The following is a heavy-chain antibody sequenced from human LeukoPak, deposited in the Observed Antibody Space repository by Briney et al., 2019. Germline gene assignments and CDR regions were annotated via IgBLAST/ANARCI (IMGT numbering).Heavy chain of an antibody. Sequence: GGSLRLSRSASRFSLSSYNMHWVRQAPRRGLEFVSDVSSDWGTTDYADSARDRFTMSRDNCKNTLYLQMSSLRAEDTAIYYWVRGLYGLGWDYWGAGTLVTVSS. CDR1: RFSLSSYN. CDR3: VRGLYGLGWDY. CDR2: VSSDWGTT. V-gene: IGHV3-64D*06. D-gene: IGHD3-10*01. J-gene: IGHJ4*02.